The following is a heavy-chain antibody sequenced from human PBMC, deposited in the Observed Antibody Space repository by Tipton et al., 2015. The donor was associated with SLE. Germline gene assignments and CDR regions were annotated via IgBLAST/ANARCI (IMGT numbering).Heavy chain of an antibody. Sequence: TLSLTCTVSGGSISTSTYYWGWIRQPPGKGLEWIASIYYRGSTYYNPSLKSRPNISVDTSKNNFSLKLNSVTAADTAVYYCARRGALAAAGVYYYCGMDVWGQGTTVTVSS. CDR2: IYYRGST. CDR3: ARRGALAAAGVYYYCGMDV. D-gene: IGHD6-13*01. V-gene: IGHV4-39*07. J-gene: IGHJ6*02. CDR1: GGSISTSTYY.